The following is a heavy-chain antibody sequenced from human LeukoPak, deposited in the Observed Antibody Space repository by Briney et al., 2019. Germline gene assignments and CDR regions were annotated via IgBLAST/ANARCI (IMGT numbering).Heavy chain of an antibody. D-gene: IGHD3-16*02. CDR1: GLTFSSYG. CDR3: AKCMIRFGGVIGY. CDR2: ISGSGGST. J-gene: IGHJ4*02. Sequence: GGTLRLSCAASGLTFSSYGMSWVRQAPGKGLEWVSAISGSGGSTYYADSVKGRFTISRDNSKNTLYLQMNSLRAEDTAVYYCAKCMIRFGGVIGYWGQGTLVTVSS. V-gene: IGHV3-23*01.